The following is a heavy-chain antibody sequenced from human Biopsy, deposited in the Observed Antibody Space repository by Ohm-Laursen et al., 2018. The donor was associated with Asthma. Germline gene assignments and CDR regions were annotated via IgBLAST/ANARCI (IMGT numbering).Heavy chain of an antibody. CDR3: ARGQKSAGDRWFDP. D-gene: IGHD6-13*01. CDR2: INPNSGGT. Sequence: SVKVSCKASGYTFIGSHIHWMRQAPGQGLEWLGRINPNSGGTNFAQKFQGRVTMTRDTSISTAYMELSRLRSDDTAVYYCARGQKSAGDRWFDPWGQGTLVTVSS. CDR1: GYTFIGSH. V-gene: IGHV1-2*06. J-gene: IGHJ5*02.